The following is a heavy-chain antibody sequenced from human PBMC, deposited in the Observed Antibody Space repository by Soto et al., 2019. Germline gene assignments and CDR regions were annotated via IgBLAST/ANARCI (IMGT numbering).Heavy chain of an antibody. J-gene: IGHJ4*02. V-gene: IGHV4-31*03. D-gene: IGHD3-16*02. CDR1: GGSISSGGYY. Sequence: SETLSLTCTVPGGSISSGGYYWSWIRQHPGKGLEWIGYIYYSGSTYYNPSLKSRVTISVDTSKNQFSLKLSSVTAADTAVYYFARGGSRNYVWGSYRPPQPIDYWGQGTLVTVS. CDR3: ARGGSRNYVWGSYRPPQPIDY. CDR2: IYYSGST.